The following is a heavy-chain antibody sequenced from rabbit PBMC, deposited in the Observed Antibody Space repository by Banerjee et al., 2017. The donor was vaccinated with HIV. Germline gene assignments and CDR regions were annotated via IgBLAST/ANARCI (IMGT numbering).Heavy chain of an antibody. CDR1: GFDFSSYG. J-gene: IGHJ4*01. CDR2: IDPVFGST. D-gene: IGHD1-1*01. Sequence: QEQLVESGGGLVQPGGSLKLSCKASGFDFSSYGVSWVRQAPGKGLEWIGYIDPVFGSTYYASWVNGRFTISSHNAQNTLYLQLNSLTAADTATYFCVSEWYNLWGQGTLVTVS. V-gene: IGHV1S47*01. CDR3: VSEWYNL.